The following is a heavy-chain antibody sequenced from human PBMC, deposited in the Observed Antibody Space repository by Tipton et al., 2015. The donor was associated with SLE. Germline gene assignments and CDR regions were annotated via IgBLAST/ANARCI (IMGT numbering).Heavy chain of an antibody. Sequence: LRLSCAVYGGSFSDYSWSWIRQPPGKGLEWIGEINHSGSTNYNPSLKSRFTISIDTSKNLFSLRLSSVTAADTAVYYCARDCTTGVCYTTSFDYWGQGTLVTVSP. CDR2: INHSGST. D-gene: IGHD2-8*01. CDR3: ARDCTTGVCYTTSFDY. J-gene: IGHJ4*02. V-gene: IGHV4-34*01. CDR1: GGSFSDYS.